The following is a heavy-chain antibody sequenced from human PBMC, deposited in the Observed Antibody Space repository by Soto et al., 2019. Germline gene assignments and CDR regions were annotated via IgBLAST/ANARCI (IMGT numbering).Heavy chain of an antibody. D-gene: IGHD3-3*02. CDR2: ISYDGTEE. CDR1: GFTFSSFG. V-gene: IGHV3-30*18. CDR3: AKGRFDVVTISPFDH. Sequence: VGSLRLSCAASGFTFSSFGMHWVRQAPGKGLEWVAVISYDGTEEKYADSVKGRATVSRDNSKNTVYLQMNRLRGDDSAIYYCAKGRFDVVTISPFDHWGQGTLVTVSS. J-gene: IGHJ4*01.